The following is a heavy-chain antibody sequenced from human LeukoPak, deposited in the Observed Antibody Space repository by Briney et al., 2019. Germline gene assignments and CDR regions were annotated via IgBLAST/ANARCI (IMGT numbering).Heavy chain of an antibody. D-gene: IGHD3-16*01. J-gene: IGHJ5*02. CDR2: IHPHGREQ. Sequence: GGSLRLSCAASGFTFSSYGMSWVRQAPGKGLEWVGNIHPHGREQYPVDSVKGRFTISRDNARNSLFLQMNSLRVEDTAVYYCASQSYARFDPWGQGTLVTVSS. CDR3: ASQSYARFDP. CDR1: GFTFSSYG. V-gene: IGHV3-7*01.